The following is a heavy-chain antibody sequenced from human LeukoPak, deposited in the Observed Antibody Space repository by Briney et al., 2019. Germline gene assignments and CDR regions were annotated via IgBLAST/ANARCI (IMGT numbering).Heavy chain of an antibody. D-gene: IGHD3-10*01. CDR3: ASNMVRGVYFDY. Sequence: PSETLSLTCTVSGGSISSSSYYWAWIRQPPGKGLEWIGSIHYSGSTYYNPSLQSRVTISIDTSKNQFSLKLSSVTAADTAVYYCASNMVRGVYFDYWGQGTLVTVSS. V-gene: IGHV4-39*07. CDR1: GGSISSSSYY. CDR2: IHYSGST. J-gene: IGHJ4*02.